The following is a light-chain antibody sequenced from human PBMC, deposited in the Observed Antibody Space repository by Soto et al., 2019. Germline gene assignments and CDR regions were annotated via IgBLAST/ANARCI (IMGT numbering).Light chain of an antibody. V-gene: IGKV3-15*01. J-gene: IGKJ4*01. CDR1: QTINNN. Sequence: VMTQAPATLSVSPGERVTLSCRASQTINNNVAWYQLKDGQVPRLLIYGASTRAADVPARFSGGGSGTEFTLTISSLQSEDFAVYYCQQFSSYPLTFGGGTKVEIK. CDR3: QQFSSYPLT. CDR2: GAS.